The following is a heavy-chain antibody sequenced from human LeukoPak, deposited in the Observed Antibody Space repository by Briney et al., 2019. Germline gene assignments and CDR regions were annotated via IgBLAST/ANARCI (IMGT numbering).Heavy chain of an antibody. Sequence: GGTLRLSCAASGFTFSSYGMSWVRQAPGKGLEWVSGISGSNGRTYHADSVKGRFTISRDNSKNTLYLQMNSLRAEDTALYYCARDYYDSSGSSWFDPWGQGTLVTVSS. CDR3: ARDYYDSSGSSWFDP. V-gene: IGHV3-23*01. D-gene: IGHD3-22*01. CDR1: GFTFSSYG. J-gene: IGHJ5*02. CDR2: ISGSNGRT.